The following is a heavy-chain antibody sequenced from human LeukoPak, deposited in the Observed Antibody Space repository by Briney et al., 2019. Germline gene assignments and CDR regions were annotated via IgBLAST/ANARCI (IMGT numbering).Heavy chain of an antibody. CDR3: ARQTGSGLFTLP. CDR1: GVSISSSNSY. CDR2: TYYTGNT. Sequence: SETLSLTCTVSGVSISSSNSYWGWIRQPPGKIMEWIGSTYYTGNTYYNASLKSRVTISIDTSKNQISLRLTSVTATDTAMYYCARQTGSGLFTLPGGQGTLVTVSS. D-gene: IGHD3/OR15-3a*01. J-gene: IGHJ4*02. V-gene: IGHV4-39*01.